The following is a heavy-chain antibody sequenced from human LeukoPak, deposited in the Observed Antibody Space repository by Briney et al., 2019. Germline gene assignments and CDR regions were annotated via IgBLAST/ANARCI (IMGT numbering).Heavy chain of an antibody. D-gene: IGHD3-9*01. V-gene: IGHV3-48*03. J-gene: IGHJ3*02. Sequence: GGSLRLPCAASGFTFSSYEMNWVRQAPGKGLEWVSYISSSGSTIYYADSVKGRFTISRDNAKNSLYLQMNSLRAEDTAVYYCARSNILTGYPSYDAFDIWGRGTMVTVSS. CDR1: GFTFSSYE. CDR2: ISSSGSTI. CDR3: ARSNILTGYPSYDAFDI.